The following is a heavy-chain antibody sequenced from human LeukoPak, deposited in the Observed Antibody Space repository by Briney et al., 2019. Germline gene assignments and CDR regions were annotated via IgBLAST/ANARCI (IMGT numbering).Heavy chain of an antibody. CDR3: ARVPFDYYDSDDYYYHDAFDI. Sequence: SETLSLTCAVSGGSINNGGYSWSWIRQPPGKGLEWIGYIYHSESTYYNPSLKSRVTISIDRSKNQLSLNLSSVTAADTAVYYCARVPFDYYDSDDYYYHDAFDIWGQGTMVTVSS. V-gene: IGHV4-30-2*01. D-gene: IGHD3-22*01. CDR2: IYHSEST. J-gene: IGHJ3*02. CDR1: GGSINNGGYS.